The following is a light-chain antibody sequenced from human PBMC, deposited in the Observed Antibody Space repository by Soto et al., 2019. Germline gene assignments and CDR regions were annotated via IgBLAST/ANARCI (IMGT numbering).Light chain of an antibody. CDR3: QQYKSYLRT. Sequence: DLQMTQAPSTLSASVGDRVTITCRASQTVSSWLAWYQQKPGRATKLLIYAASTLESGVSSRVSGRGSGTEVTLTINSLQSEDFATYYCQQYKSYLRTFGQGTKVDIK. CDR2: AAS. J-gene: IGKJ1*01. V-gene: IGKV1-5*01. CDR1: QTVSSW.